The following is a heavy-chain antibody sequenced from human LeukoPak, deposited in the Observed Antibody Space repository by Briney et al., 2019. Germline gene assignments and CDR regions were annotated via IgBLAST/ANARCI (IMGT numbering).Heavy chain of an antibody. J-gene: IGHJ4*02. Sequence: GGSLRLPCAASGFTFDDYAMHWVRQAPGKGLEWVAVISYDGSNKYYADSVKGRFTISRDNSKNTLYLQMNSLRAEDTAVYYCAKDWGQTWELPTDYWGQGTLVTVSS. CDR1: GFTFDDYA. CDR2: ISYDGSNK. V-gene: IGHV3-30*18. CDR3: AKDWGQTWELPTDY. D-gene: IGHD1-26*01.